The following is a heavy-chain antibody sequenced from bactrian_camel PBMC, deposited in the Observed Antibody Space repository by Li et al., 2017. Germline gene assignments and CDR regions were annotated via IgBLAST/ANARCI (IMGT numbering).Heavy chain of an antibody. CDR2: IINRGGTT. D-gene: IGHD2*01. J-gene: IGHJ4*01. CDR1: GFTFSTYD. V-gene: IGHV3S40*01. Sequence: DVQLVESGGGSAQTGGSLRLSCTASGFTFSTYDMSWVRQAPGKGLEWVSIINRGGTTYYADSMKGRFTISRDNATNTVYLQMNSLKPEDTAVYYCVSLVGRPLVHQGTQVTVS.